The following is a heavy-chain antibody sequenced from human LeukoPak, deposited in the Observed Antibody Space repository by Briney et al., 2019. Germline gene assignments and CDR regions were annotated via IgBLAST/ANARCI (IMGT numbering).Heavy chain of an antibody. CDR3: ARDLRVGKWFDP. D-gene: IGHD3-10*01. V-gene: IGHV4-31*11. Sequence: KTSETLSLTCAVYGGSFSGYYWSWIRQHPGKGLEWIGYIYYSGSTYYNPSLKSRVTISVDTSKNQFSLKLSSVTAADTAVYYCARDLRVGKWFDPWGQGTLVTVSS. CDR1: GGSFSGYY. CDR2: IYYSGST. J-gene: IGHJ5*02.